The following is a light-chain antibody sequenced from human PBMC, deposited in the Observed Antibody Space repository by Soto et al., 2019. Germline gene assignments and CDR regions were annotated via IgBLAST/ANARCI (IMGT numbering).Light chain of an antibody. CDR2: DAS. CDR3: QQYDYYYT. Sequence: IQLTQSPSSLSASVGDRVTITCRASQSISSWLAWYQQKPGKAPKLLIYDASSLESGVPSRFSGSGSGTQFTLTISGLQPDDFATYYCQQYDYYYTFGQGTKVDIK. J-gene: IGKJ2*01. CDR1: QSISSW. V-gene: IGKV1-5*01.